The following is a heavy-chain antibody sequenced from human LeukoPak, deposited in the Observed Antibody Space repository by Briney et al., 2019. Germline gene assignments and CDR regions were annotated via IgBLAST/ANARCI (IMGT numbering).Heavy chain of an antibody. V-gene: IGHV3-30*04. CDR2: ISYDGSNK. J-gene: IGHJ4*02. Sequence: GRSLRLSCAASGFTFSSYAMHWVRQAPGKGLEWVAVISYDGSNKYYADSVKGRFTISRDNSKNTLYLQMNSLRAEDTAVYYCVKDAYSSGWYSDYWGQGTLVTVSS. CDR3: VKDAYSSGWYSDY. D-gene: IGHD6-19*01. CDR1: GFTFSSYA.